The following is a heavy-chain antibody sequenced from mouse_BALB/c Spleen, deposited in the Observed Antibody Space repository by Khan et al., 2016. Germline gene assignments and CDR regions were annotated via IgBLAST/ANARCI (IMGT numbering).Heavy chain of an antibody. CDR2: ISSGGNYT. D-gene: IGHD3-1*01. Sequence: EVELVESGGGLVKPGGSLKLSCAASGFTFSSYTMSWVRQTPGKRLEWVATISSGGNYTYYPDTVKGRLTISRDNAKNTLYLQMSSLKSEDTAMXYCARGGSGGFAWWGQRTVITFS. V-gene: IGHV5-6-4*01. CDR3: ARGGSGGFAW. CDR1: GFTFSSYT. J-gene: IGHJ3*01.